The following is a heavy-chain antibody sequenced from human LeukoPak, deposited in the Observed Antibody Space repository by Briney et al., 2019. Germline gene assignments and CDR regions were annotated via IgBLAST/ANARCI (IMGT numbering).Heavy chain of an antibody. J-gene: IGHJ4*02. V-gene: IGHV1-18*01. CDR1: GYTFTNYD. CDR3: ATFAGEHQAPFDY. Sequence: ASVKVSCKASGYTFTNYDFSWVRQAPGQGLEWMGWTSTYSSTNYAQKLQGRVTMTTDTSTSTAYMELRSLSSDDTAVYYCATFAGEHQAPFDYWGQGTLVTVSS. CDR2: TSTYSST. D-gene: IGHD1-26*01.